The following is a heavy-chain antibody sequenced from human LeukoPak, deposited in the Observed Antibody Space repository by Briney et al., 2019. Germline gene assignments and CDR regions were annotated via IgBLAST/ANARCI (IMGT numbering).Heavy chain of an antibody. J-gene: IGHJ4*02. CDR3: VRGQLLRLEYFFDS. D-gene: IGHD2-21*01. V-gene: IGHV3-48*03. CDR1: GFTFSSYE. Sequence: GGSLRLSCAASGFTFSSYEMNWVRQAPGKGLEWVSYISSSGSTIYYADSVKGRFTISRDNAKNSLYLQMNSLRAEDTAVYYCVRGQLLRLEYFFDSWGQGTLVTVSS. CDR2: ISSSGSTI.